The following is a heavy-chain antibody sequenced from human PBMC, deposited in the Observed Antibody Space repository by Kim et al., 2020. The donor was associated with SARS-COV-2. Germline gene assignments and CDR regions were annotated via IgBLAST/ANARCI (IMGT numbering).Heavy chain of an antibody. CDR3: DASDY. CDR1: GFPFSRFA. J-gene: IGHJ4*02. V-gene: IGHV3-23*01. Sequence: GGSLRLSCAASGFPFSRFAMSWARQAPGKGLEWVSTISDSGARTHYAASVRGRFTISRDNSKSTLFLQMNNLRAEDTAIYYCDASDYWGQGSLVTVS. CDR2: ISDSGART.